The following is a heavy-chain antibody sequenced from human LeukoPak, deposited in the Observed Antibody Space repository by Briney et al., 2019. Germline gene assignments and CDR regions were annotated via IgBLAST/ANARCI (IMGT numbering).Heavy chain of an antibody. CDR2: IYYSGST. Sequence: TSETLSLTCTVSGGSISSYYWSWIRQPPGKGLEWIGYIYYSGSTNYNPSLKSRVTISIDTSKNQFSLKLSSVTAADTAVYYCARDRVVRGVIRYYYYYYGMDVWGQGTTVTVSS. D-gene: IGHD3-10*01. V-gene: IGHV4-59*12. CDR1: GGSISSYY. J-gene: IGHJ6*02. CDR3: ARDRVVRGVIRYYYYYYGMDV.